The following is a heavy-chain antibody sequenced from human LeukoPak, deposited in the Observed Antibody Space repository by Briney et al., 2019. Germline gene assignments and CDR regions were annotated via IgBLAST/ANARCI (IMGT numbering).Heavy chain of an antibody. J-gene: IGHJ4*02. D-gene: IGHD5-24*01. V-gene: IGHV4-39*01. CDR3: ARLEVDGYQFDY. CDR2: IYYSGST. Sequence: PETLSLTCTVSGGSISSSSYYWGWIRQPPGKGLEWIGSIYYSGSTYYNPSLKSRVTISVDTSKNQFSLKLSSVTAADTAVYYCARLEVDGYQFDYWGQGTLVTVSS. CDR1: GGSISSSSYY.